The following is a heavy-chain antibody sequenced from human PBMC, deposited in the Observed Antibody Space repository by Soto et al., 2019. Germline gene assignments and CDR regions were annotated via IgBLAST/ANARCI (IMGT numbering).Heavy chain of an antibody. J-gene: IGHJ4*02. CDR1: GGSISSYY. V-gene: IGHV4-59*01. CDR3: ASAGYSSTWFRAEPPDY. CDR2: VYYSGST. Sequence: SETLSLTCTVSGGSISSYYWSWIRQPPGKGLEWIGYVYYSGSTNYNPSLKSRVSISVDTSKNQFSLQLSSVTAADTAVYYCASAGYSSTWFRAEPPDYWGQGTLVTVSS. D-gene: IGHD6-13*01.